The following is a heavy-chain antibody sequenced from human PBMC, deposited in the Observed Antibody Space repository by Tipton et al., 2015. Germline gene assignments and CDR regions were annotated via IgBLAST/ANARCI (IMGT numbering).Heavy chain of an antibody. V-gene: IGHV1-69*01. J-gene: IGHJ4*02. CDR3: AWGASASYPLHY. CDR2: ITPIVGAK. CDR1: GGALNSYS. D-gene: IGHD3-16*01. Sequence: QSGAEVKNPGSSVKVSCKASGGALNSYSLSWVRQAPGQGLEWMGGITPIVGAKDFARKFHGRVTIFDGGSTTTNYMEVSGLKFEDTAVFYCAWGASASYPLHYWDQWSLVTVPS.